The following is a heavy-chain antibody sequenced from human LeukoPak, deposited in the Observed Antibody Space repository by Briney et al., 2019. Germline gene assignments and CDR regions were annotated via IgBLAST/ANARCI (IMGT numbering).Heavy chain of an antibody. Sequence: PSETLSLTCAVYGGSFSGYYWSWIRQPPGKGLEWIGEINHSGSTNYNPSLKSRVTISVDTSKNQFSLKLSSVTAADTAVYYCATLRTRPAYYYYYYMDVWGKGTTVTVSS. CDR3: ATLRTRPAYYYYYYMDV. D-gene: IGHD3-16*01. V-gene: IGHV4-34*01. J-gene: IGHJ6*03. CDR2: INHSGST. CDR1: GGSFSGYY.